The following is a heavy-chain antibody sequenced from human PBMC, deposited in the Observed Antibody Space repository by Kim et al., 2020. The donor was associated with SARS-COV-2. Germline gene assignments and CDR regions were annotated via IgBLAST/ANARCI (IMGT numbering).Heavy chain of an antibody. CDR2: ISSSGSTI. CDR1: GFTFSSYE. D-gene: IGHD3-16*02. J-gene: IGHJ6*02. CDR3: ARDSQPTFLLSDGMDV. Sequence: GGSLRLSCAASGFTFSSYEMNWVRQAPGKGLEWVSYISSSGSTIYYADSVKGRFTISRDNAKNSLYLQMNSLRAEDTAVYYCARDSQPTFLLSDGMDVWGQGTTVTVSS. V-gene: IGHV3-48*03.